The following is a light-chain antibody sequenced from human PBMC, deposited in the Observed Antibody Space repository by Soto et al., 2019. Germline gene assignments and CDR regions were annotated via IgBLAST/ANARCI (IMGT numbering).Light chain of an antibody. J-gene: IGLJ2*01. Sequence: QSVLTQPPSASGTPGQRVTISCSGSSSNIGSNDVIWYQQLPGTAPKLLICSNNQRPTGVPDRFSGSRSGTSASLAISGLRSEDGADYYCAAWDESLSGVVFGGGTKLNVL. CDR3: AAWDESLSGVV. V-gene: IGLV1-47*01. CDR2: SNN. CDR1: SSNIGSND.